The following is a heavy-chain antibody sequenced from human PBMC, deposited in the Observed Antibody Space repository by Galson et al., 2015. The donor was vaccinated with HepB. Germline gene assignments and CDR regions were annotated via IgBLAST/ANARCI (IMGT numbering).Heavy chain of an antibody. CDR1: GFTVSSNY. Sequence: SLRLSCAASGFTVSSNYMSWVRQAPGKGLEWVSVIYSGGSTYYADSVKGRFTISRDNSKNTLYLQMNSLRAEDTAVYYCARDPNPYYEYAFGIWGQGTMVTVSS. CDR2: IYSGGST. J-gene: IGHJ3*02. CDR3: ARDPNPYYEYAFGI. V-gene: IGHV3-66*01. D-gene: IGHD3-22*01.